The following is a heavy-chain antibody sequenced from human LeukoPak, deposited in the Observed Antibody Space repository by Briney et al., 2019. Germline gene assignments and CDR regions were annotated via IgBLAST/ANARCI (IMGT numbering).Heavy chain of an antibody. CDR1: GLTLNCYG. CDR2: IWYDGSKK. Sequence: GGSLTLSCAAAGLTLNCYGMHWVRQAPGKGLEWEAFIWYDGSKKYYTDSVKGRFTISRDNSKNTLYLQVNSQRTKDTAVYYPAKVPGGWVGATIGWVDYWGQGTLVTVSS. D-gene: IGHD1-26*01. V-gene: IGHV3-30*02. CDR3: AKVPGGWVGATIGWVDY. J-gene: IGHJ4*02.